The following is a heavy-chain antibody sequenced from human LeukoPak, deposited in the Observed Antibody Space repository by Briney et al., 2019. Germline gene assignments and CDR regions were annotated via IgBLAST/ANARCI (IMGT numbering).Heavy chain of an antibody. CDR1: GYTFTSYG. Sequence: EASVKVSCKASGYTFTSYGISWVRQAPGQGLEWMGWISAYNGNTNYAQKLQGRVTMTTDTSTSTAYMELRSLRSDDTAVYYCARDLYDSSGYSRPRDYWGQGTLVTVSP. D-gene: IGHD3-22*01. CDR3: ARDLYDSSGYSRPRDY. V-gene: IGHV1-18*01. J-gene: IGHJ4*02. CDR2: ISAYNGNT.